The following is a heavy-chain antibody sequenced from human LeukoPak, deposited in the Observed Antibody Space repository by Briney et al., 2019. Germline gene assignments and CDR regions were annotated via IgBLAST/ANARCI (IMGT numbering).Heavy chain of an antibody. CDR3: ARDPVAFVGTFDY. Sequence: GGSLRLSCAASGFTFSSYAMSWVRQAPGKGLEWVSAISGSGGSTYYADSVKGRFTISRDNSKNTLYLQMNSLRAEDTAVYYCARDPVAFVGTFDYWGQGTLVTVSS. CDR1: GFTFSSYA. J-gene: IGHJ4*02. D-gene: IGHD2-21*01. CDR2: ISGSGGST. V-gene: IGHV3-23*01.